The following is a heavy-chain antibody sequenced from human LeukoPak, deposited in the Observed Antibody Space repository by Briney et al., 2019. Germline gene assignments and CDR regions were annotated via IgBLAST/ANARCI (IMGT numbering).Heavy chain of an antibody. Sequence: SVKVSCKASGCTFTGYYMHWVRQAPGQGLEWMGGIIPIFGTANYAQKFQGRVTITADESTSTAYMELSSLRSEDTAVYYCARERDTADYYYGMDVWGQGTTVTVSS. CDR1: GCTFTGYY. J-gene: IGHJ6*02. V-gene: IGHV1-69*13. CDR2: IIPIFGTA. CDR3: ARERDTADYYYGMDV. D-gene: IGHD5-18*01.